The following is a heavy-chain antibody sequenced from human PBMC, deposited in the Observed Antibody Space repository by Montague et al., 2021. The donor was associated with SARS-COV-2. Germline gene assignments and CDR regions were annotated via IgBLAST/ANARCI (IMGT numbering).Heavy chain of an antibody. D-gene: IGHD2-21*01. J-gene: IGHJ1*01. Sequence: SQRLSCAASGFTFSSYEMNWVRQAPGKGLEWVSYISSSGSLIYYADSVKGRFTISRDNAKNSLYLQMNSLRAEDTAVYYCAGDRPLDSYDPNFQYWGQGTLVTVSS. CDR2: ISSSGSLI. CDR3: AGDRPLDSYDPNFQY. CDR1: GFTFSSYE. V-gene: IGHV3-48*03.